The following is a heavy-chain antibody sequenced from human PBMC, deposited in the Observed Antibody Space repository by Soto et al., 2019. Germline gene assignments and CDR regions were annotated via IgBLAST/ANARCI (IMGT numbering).Heavy chain of an antibody. CDR2: ISYDGSNK. Sequence: GGSLRLSCAASGFTFSSYGMHWVRQAPGKGLEWVAVISYDGSNKYYADSVKGRFTISRDNSKNTLYLQMNSLRAEDTAVYYCANDKYSYGLWYYFDYWGQGTLVTVSS. J-gene: IGHJ4*02. D-gene: IGHD5-18*01. V-gene: IGHV3-30*18. CDR3: ANDKYSYGLWYYFDY. CDR1: GFTFSSYG.